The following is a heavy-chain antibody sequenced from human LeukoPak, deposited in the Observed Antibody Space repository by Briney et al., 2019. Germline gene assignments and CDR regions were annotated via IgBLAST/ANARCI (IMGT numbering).Heavy chain of an antibody. Sequence: ASVKVSCKASGGTFSSYAISWVRQAPGQGLEWMGRIIPILGIANYAQKFQGRVTITADKSTSTAYMELSSLRPEDTAVYYCARDSPGVPEHMVLVSNWGQGTLVTVSS. CDR2: IIPILGIA. CDR1: GGTFSSYA. J-gene: IGHJ4*02. CDR3: ARDSPGVPEHMVLVSN. D-gene: IGHD2-8*01. V-gene: IGHV1-69*04.